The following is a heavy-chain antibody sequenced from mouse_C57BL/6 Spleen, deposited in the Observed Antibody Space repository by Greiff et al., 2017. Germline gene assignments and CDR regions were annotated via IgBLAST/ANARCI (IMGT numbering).Heavy chain of an antibody. Sequence: QVQLQQPGAELVMPGASVKLSCKASGYTFTSSWMHWVKQRPGQGLEWIGEIDPSDSYTNYNQKFKGKSTLTVDTSANTAYMQLSSLTSEDSAIYYCARGTTVVHFAYWGQGTLVTVAA. CDR1: GYTFTSSW. D-gene: IGHD1-1*01. V-gene: IGHV1-69*01. CDR3: ARGTTVVHFAY. CDR2: IDPSDSYT. J-gene: IGHJ3*01.